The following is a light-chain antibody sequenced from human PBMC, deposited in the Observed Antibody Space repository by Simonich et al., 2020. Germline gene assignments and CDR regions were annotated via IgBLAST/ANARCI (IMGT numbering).Light chain of an antibody. J-gene: IGKJ5*01. CDR2: DAS. CDR1: QSVSSY. Sequence: EIVLTQSPATLSLSPGERATLSCRARQSVSSYLAWYQQKPGQAPRLLIYDASNSATGIPARFSGSGSGTDFTLTISSLDPEDFAVYYCQQRSNWPPITFGQGTRLEIK. CDR3: QQRSNWPPIT. V-gene: IGKV3-11*01.